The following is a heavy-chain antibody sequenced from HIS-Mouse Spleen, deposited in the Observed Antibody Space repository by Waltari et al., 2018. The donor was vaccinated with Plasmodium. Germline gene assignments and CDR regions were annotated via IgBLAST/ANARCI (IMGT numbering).Heavy chain of an antibody. Sequence: QVQLVQSGAEVKKPGASAKVSCKASGYTITRYGISWVRPATGQGLEWMGWISPYNGNTNFSQNLQGRVTMTTDTSTSTAYMELRSLRSDDTAVYYCARGSAGDAFDIWGQGTMVTVSS. CDR2: ISPYNGNT. J-gene: IGHJ3*02. CDR1: GYTITRYG. D-gene: IGHD6-19*01. CDR3: ARGSAGDAFDI. V-gene: IGHV1-18*01.